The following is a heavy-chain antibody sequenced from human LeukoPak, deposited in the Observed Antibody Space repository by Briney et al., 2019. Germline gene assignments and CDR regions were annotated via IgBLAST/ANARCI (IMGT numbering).Heavy chain of an antibody. CDR2: ISRTGNTI. CDR1: GFTFSSYW. V-gene: IGHV3-48*04. J-gene: IGHJ4*02. D-gene: IGHD4-17*01. CDR3: ARDLGSSTVTTAFDY. Sequence: GGSLRLSCAASGFTFSSYWMHWVRQAPGKGLEWLSYISRTGNTIYYRDSVKGRFTISRDNANNLLHLQMDNLRAEDTAVYYCARDLGSSTVTTAFDYWGQGTLVTVSS.